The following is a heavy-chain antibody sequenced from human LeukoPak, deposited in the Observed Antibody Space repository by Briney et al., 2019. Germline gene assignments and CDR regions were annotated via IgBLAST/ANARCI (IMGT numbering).Heavy chain of an antibody. Sequence: SEPLSLTCAVYGGSFSGYYWSWIRQPPGKGLEWIGEINHSGSTNYNPSLKSRVTISVDTSKNQLSLKLSSLTAADTAVYYCARIPSYCYGSGSYRWFDPWGQGTLVTVSS. V-gene: IGHV4-34*01. CDR1: GGSFSGYY. J-gene: IGHJ5*02. D-gene: IGHD3-10*01. CDR2: INHSGST. CDR3: ARIPSYCYGSGSYRWFDP.